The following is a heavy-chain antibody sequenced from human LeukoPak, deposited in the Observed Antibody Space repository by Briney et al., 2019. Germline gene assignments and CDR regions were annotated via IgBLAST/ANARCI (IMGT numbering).Heavy chain of an antibody. J-gene: IGHJ4*02. CDR1: GFTFSSYS. CDR2: IDTSSRYI. CDR3: VRGGGRGDYNERYYFDY. V-gene: IGHV3-21*01. D-gene: IGHD3-22*01. Sequence: GGSLRLSCAASGFTFSSYSMNWVRQAPGKGLEWVSSIDTSSRYIYYGDPVKGRFTISRDNAKNSLHLQMNSLTAEDTAVYYGVRGGGRGDYNERYYFDYWGQGTLVTVSS.